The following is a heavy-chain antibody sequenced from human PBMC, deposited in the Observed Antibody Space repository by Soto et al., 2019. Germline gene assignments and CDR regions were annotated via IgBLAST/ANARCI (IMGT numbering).Heavy chain of an antibody. D-gene: IGHD3-3*01. Sequence: GGSLRLSCAASGFTFSSYSMNWVRQAPGKGLEWVSSISSSSSYIYYADSVKGRFTISRDNAKNSLYLQMNSLRAEDTAVYYCARDFYDFWSGTLRYYYYYMDVWGKGTTVTVSS. CDR1: GFTFSSYS. CDR3: ARDFYDFWSGTLRYYYYYMDV. V-gene: IGHV3-21*01. CDR2: ISSSSSYI. J-gene: IGHJ6*03.